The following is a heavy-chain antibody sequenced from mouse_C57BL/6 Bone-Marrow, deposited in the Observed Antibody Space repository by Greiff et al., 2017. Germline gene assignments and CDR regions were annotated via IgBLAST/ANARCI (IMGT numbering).Heavy chain of an antibody. CDR2: ISYDGNN. J-gene: IGHJ4*01. V-gene: IGHV3-6*01. D-gene: IGHD2-4*01. Sequence: ESGPGLVKPSQSLSLTCSVTGYSITSGYYWNWIRQFPGNKLEWMGYISYDGNNNYNPPLKNRNSITRDTSKNQFFLKLNSVTTEDTATYYCARDYDYYYYAMDYWGQGTSVTVSS. CDR3: ARDYDYYYYAMDY. CDR1: GYSITSGYY.